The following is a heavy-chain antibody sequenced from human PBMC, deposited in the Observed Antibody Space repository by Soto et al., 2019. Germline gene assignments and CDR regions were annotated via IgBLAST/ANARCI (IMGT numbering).Heavy chain of an antibody. CDR2: INHSGST. CDR3: TRGRYSSGYVDYYYYGLDV. Sequence: SETLSLTCAVYGVYGGSFNDYYWNWIRQPPGKGLEWIGEINHSGSTNYNPSLKSRVTISVDTSKNQFSLKLSSVTAADTAMYYCTRGRYSSGYVDYYYYGLDVWGQGTTVTV. CDR1: GGSFNDYY. V-gene: IGHV4-34*01. D-gene: IGHD5-18*01. J-gene: IGHJ6*02.